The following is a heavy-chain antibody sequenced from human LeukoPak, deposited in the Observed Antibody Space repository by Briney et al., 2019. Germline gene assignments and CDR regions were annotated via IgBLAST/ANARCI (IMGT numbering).Heavy chain of an antibody. V-gene: IGHV3-53*01. CDR1: GFTVSSNY. D-gene: IGHD1-26*01. Sequence: GGSLRLSCAASGFTVSSNYMSWVRQAPGKGLEWVSVIYSGGSTYYADSVKGRFTISRDNSKNTLYLQVNSLRAEDTAVYYCARDHSGSYYVGGIDYWGQGTLVTVSS. CDR2: IYSGGST. J-gene: IGHJ4*02. CDR3: ARDHSGSYYVGGIDY.